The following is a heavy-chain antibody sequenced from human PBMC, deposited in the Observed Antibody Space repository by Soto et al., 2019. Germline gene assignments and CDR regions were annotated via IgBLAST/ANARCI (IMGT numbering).Heavy chain of an antibody. CDR2: ISYDGSNK. J-gene: IGHJ4*02. CDR3: ARPQYYYDSSGYSGFDY. D-gene: IGHD3-22*01. V-gene: IGHV3-30*03. Sequence: PGGSLRLSCAASGFTFSSYGMHWVRQAPGKGLEWVAVISYDGSNKYYADSVKGRFTISRDNSKNTLYLQMNSLRAEDTAVYYCARPQYYYDSSGYSGFDYWGQGTLVTVSS. CDR1: GFTFSSYG.